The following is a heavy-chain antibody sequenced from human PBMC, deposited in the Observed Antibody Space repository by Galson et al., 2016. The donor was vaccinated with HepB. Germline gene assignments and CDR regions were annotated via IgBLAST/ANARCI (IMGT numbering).Heavy chain of an antibody. CDR3: ARLLYGDKTFDS. D-gene: IGHD4-17*01. CDR1: GYIFNSYW. J-gene: IGHJ4*02. CDR2: IFPRDFET. V-gene: IGHV5-51*01. Sequence: QSGAEVKKPGESLKISCKGSGYIFNSYWIGWVRQMPGKGLEWMGIIFPRDFETRYSPSFQGRVTISADKSISTAYLQWSSLKASDTAMYYCARLLYGDKTFDSWGQGTLVTVSS.